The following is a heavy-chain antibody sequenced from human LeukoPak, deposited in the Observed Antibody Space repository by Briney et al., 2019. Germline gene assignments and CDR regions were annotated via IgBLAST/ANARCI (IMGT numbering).Heavy chain of an antibody. CDR1: GGTFSSYA. J-gene: IGHJ6*02. D-gene: IGHD3-16*01. Sequence: GASVKVSCKASGGTFSSYAISWVRQAPGQGLEWMGGIIPIFGTANYAQKFQGRVTITADESTSTAYMELSSLRSEDTAVYYCAGGATPRGYYYGMDVWGQGTTVTVSS. CDR3: AGGATPRGYYYGMDV. CDR2: IIPIFGTA. V-gene: IGHV1-69*13.